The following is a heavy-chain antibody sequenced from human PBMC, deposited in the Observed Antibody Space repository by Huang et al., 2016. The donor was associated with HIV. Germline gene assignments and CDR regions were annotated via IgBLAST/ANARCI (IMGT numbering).Heavy chain of an antibody. J-gene: IGHJ6*03. CDR1: GGSFRDYY. CDR2: VHHSGNS. D-gene: IGHD3-22*01. CDR3: ARLVAVNGYYYMDV. Sequence: QVQLLQRGAGLLRASETLSLTCGVYGGSFRDYYWTGIRKPPGKGLEWIGEVHHSGNSNSKPSGRSRASLSIDTSKNQFSLTLDSVSAADTAVYYCARLVAVNGYYYMDVWGKGTTVTVSS. V-gene: IGHV4-34*01.